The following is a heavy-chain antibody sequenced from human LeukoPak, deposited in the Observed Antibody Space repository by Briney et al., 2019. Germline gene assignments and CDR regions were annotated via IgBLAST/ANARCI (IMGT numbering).Heavy chain of an antibody. D-gene: IGHD3-10*01. CDR1: GGSISSGDYY. V-gene: IGHV4-30-4*08. CDR3: ASTYGSGSWPLDY. CDR2: IYYSGST. J-gene: IGHJ4*02. Sequence: PSETLSLTCTVSGGSISSGDYYWSWIRQPPGKGLEWIGYIYYSGSTYYNPSLKSRVTISLDTSKNQCSLNLSSVTAADTAVYYCASTYGSGSWPLDYWGQGTLVTVSS.